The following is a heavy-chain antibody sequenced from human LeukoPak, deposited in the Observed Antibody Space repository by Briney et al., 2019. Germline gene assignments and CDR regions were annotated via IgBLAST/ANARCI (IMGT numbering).Heavy chain of an antibody. Sequence: PGRSLRLSCAASGFTFSSYGMHWVRQAPGKGLEWVAVISYDGSNKYYADSVKGRFTISRDNSKNTLYLQMNSLRAEDTAVYYCAKDGHLTTTSAEYFQHWGQGTLITVSS. D-gene: IGHD4-11*01. V-gene: IGHV3-30*18. CDR2: ISYDGSNK. CDR3: AKDGHLTTTSAEYFQH. CDR1: GFTFSSYG. J-gene: IGHJ1*01.